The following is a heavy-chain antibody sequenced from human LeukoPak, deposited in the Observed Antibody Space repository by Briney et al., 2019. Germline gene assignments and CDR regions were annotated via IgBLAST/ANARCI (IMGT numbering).Heavy chain of an antibody. V-gene: IGHV4-34*01. Sequence: SETLSLTCADYGGSFSGYYWRWIRQPPGKGLEWIGEINHSGSTNYNPSLKSRVTISVDTSKNQFSLKLSSVTAADTAVYYCARRGSGSYYNDLMDYWGQGTLVTVSS. CDR2: INHSGST. CDR1: GGSFSGYY. CDR3: ARRGSGSYYNDLMDY. J-gene: IGHJ4*02. D-gene: IGHD3-10*01.